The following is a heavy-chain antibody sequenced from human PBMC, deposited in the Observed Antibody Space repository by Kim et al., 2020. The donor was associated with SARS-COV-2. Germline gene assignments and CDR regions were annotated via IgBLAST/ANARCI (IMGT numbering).Heavy chain of an antibody. V-gene: IGHV4-59*09. J-gene: IGHJ4*02. D-gene: IGHD4-17*01. CDR2: SP. Sequence: SPDYNPSLNSRVTISHDTSKNQFSLNLNSVTTADTAVYYCARGGDFKGVYWGPGALVTVSS. CDR3: ARGGDFKGVY.